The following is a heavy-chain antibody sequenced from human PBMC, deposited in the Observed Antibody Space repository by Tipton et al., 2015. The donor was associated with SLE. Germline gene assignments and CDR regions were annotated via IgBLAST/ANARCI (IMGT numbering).Heavy chain of an antibody. Sequence: SLRLSCIASGLTLSNYWMHWVRQAPGKGLVWVSRISSDGTSTSYADSVKGRFTISRDNAKNTLYVQMNSLRAEDTAVYYCARAQLLADDVFNLWGQGTMVTVSS. CDR3: ARAQLLADDVFNL. J-gene: IGHJ3*01. CDR2: ISSDGTST. CDR1: GLTLSNYW. V-gene: IGHV3-74*01. D-gene: IGHD6-19*01.